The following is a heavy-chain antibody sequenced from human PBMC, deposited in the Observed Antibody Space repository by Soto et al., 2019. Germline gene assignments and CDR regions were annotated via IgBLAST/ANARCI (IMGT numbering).Heavy chain of an antibody. J-gene: IGHJ6*02. CDR3: AKSKGGTANGMYV. V-gene: IGHV3-9*01. CDR2: ISWNSGTI. D-gene: IGHD2-21*02. Sequence: EVQLVESGGGLVQPGRSLRLSCAASGFSFDEYGMHWVRQAPGKGLEWVSGISWNSGTIGYADSVKGRFSISRDNAKKDLYLQMNSLRAEDRALYYCAKSKGGTANGMYVWGQGTTVIVSS. CDR1: GFSFDEYG.